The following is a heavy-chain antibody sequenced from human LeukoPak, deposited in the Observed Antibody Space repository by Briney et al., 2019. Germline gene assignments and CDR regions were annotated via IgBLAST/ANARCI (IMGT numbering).Heavy chain of an antibody. CDR2: INGNTGGT. V-gene: IGHV1-2*02. CDR1: GYIFTAYY. Sequence: ASVKVYCKASGYIFTAYYMHWVRQAPGQGPEWMGWINGNTGGTNYARKFRGRVTMTRDTSITTAYMEVSGLRSDDTAVYFCTRGEIDGPDFDQWGQGTLVTVSS. J-gene: IGHJ4*02. D-gene: IGHD5-24*01. CDR3: TRGEIDGPDFDQ.